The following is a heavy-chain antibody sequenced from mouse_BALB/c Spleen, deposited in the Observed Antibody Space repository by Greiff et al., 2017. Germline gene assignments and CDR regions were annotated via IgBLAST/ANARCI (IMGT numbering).Heavy chain of an antibody. CDR3: ARHEGGYGYDWYFDV. V-gene: IGHV1-62-2*01. CDR2: FYPGSGSI. D-gene: IGHD2-2*01. Sequence: QVQLQQSGAGLVKPGASVKLSCKASGYTFTEYIIHWVKQRSGQGLEWIGWFYPGSGSIKYNEKFKDKATLTADKSSSTVYMELSRLTSEDSAVYCCARHEGGYGYDWYFDVWGAGTTVTVSS. CDR1: GYTFTEYI. J-gene: IGHJ1*01.